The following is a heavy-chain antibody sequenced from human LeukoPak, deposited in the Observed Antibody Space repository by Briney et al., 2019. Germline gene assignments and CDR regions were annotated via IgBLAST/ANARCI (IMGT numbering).Heavy chain of an antibody. Sequence: GGSLRLSCAASGFTFSSYSMNWVRQAPGKGLEWVSYISSSSSTIYYADSVKGRFTISRDNAKNSLYLQMNSLRAEDTAVYYCARDRGGYYYGSGSHDYWGQGTLVTVSS. D-gene: IGHD3-10*01. J-gene: IGHJ4*02. CDR2: ISSSSSTI. V-gene: IGHV3-48*01. CDR3: ARDRGGYYYGSGSHDY. CDR1: GFTFSSYS.